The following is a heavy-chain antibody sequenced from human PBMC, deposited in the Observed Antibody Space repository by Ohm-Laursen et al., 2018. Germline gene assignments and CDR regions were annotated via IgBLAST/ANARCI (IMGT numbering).Heavy chain of an antibody. D-gene: IGHD6-13*01. Sequence: SLRLSCTASGFTFSSYGMHWVRQAPGKGLEWVAVISYDGSNKYYADSVKGRFTISRDNSKNTLYLQMNSLRAEDTAVYYCARDRSSSSWYPVYYYYGMDVWGQGTTVTVSS. CDR3: ARDRSSSSWYPVYYYYGMDV. V-gene: IGHV3-30*03. J-gene: IGHJ6*02. CDR1: GFTFSSYG. CDR2: ISYDGSNK.